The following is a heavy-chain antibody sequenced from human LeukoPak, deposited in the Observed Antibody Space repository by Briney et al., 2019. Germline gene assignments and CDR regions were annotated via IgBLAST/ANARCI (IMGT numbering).Heavy chain of an antibody. D-gene: IGHD1-1*01. J-gene: IGHJ4*02. Sequence: GASVTVSCKASGYTFTSYAMHWVRQAPGQRLEWMGWINAGNGNTKYSQKFQGRVTITRDTSASTAYMELSSLRSEDTAVYYCARAGGNGYYFDYWGQGTLVTVSS. CDR1: GYTFTSYA. CDR2: INAGNGNT. V-gene: IGHV1-3*01. CDR3: ARAGGNGYYFDY.